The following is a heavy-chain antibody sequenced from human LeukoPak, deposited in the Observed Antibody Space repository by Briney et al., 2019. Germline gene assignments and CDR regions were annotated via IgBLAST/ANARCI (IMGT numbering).Heavy chain of an antibody. CDR1: GFTFSSYG. D-gene: IGHD6-19*01. CDR3: ARGGSGWYAFDS. Sequence: GGSLRLSCAASGFTFSSYGMSWVRQAPGKGLEWVSGISDSGGSTYYADSVKGRFTISRDNSKNTLYLQMSSLRVEDTAVYYCARGGSGWYAFDSWGQGTLVTVSS. V-gene: IGHV3-23*01. CDR2: ISDSGGST. J-gene: IGHJ4*02.